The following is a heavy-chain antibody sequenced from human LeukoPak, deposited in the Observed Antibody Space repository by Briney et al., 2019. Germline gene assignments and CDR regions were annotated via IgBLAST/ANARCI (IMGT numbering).Heavy chain of an antibody. CDR2: IDPSDSYT. J-gene: IGHJ4*02. Sequence: NAGESLQISREGSGSIFTSYWSSLVRQMPGKGLEWMGRIDPSDSYTNYSPSFQGHVTISADKSISTAYLQWSSLKASDTAMYYCARRGSGKDYWGQGTLVTVSS. CDR1: GSIFTSYW. V-gene: IGHV5-10-1*01. CDR3: ARRGSGKDY. D-gene: IGHD3-10*01.